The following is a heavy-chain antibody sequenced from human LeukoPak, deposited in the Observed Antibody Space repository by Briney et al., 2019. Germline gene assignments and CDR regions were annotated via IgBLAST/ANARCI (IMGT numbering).Heavy chain of an antibody. CDR2: IIPIFSTA. D-gene: IGHD3-22*01. J-gene: IGHJ3*02. Sequence: ASVKLSCKASGGTFSSYAISWVRQAPGQGLEWMGGIIPIFSTANYAQKFQGRVTITADKSTSTAYMELSRLRSDDTAVYYCARAPFQYYYDSSGYYGPDGAFDIWGQGTMVTVSS. CDR3: ARAPFQYYYDSSGYYGPDGAFDI. CDR1: GGTFSSYA. V-gene: IGHV1-69*06.